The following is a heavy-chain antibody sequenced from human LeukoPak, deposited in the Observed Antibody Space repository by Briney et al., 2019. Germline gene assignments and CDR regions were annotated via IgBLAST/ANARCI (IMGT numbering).Heavy chain of an antibody. V-gene: IGHV1-69*05. J-gene: IGHJ3*02. Sequence: SVKVSCKASGGTFSSYAISWVRQAPGQGLEWMGRIIPIFGTANYAQKFQGRATITTDESTSTAYMELSSLRSEDTAVYYCAGVSYGSGSYWEQIYAFDIWGQGTMVTVSS. CDR1: GGTFSSYA. CDR2: IIPIFGTA. D-gene: IGHD3-10*01. CDR3: AGVSYGSGSYWEQIYAFDI.